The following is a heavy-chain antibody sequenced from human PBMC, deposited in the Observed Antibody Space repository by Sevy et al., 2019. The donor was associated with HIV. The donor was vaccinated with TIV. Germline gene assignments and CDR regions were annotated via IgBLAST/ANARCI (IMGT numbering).Heavy chain of an antibody. Sequence: GGSLRFSCAASGFTFSSYGMNWVRQAPGKGLEWVSSISSTSNFIYYADSVKGRFTISRDNAKNSLYLQMNSLRAEDTAVYYCARGEYCSSTTCSYFDYWGQGTLVTVSS. D-gene: IGHD2-2*01. V-gene: IGHV3-21*01. CDR3: ARGEYCSSTTCSYFDY. CDR1: GFTFSSYG. J-gene: IGHJ4*02. CDR2: ISSTSNFI.